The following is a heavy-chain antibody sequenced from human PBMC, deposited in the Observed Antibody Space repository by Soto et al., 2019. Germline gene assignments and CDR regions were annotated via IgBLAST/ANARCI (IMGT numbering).Heavy chain of an antibody. D-gene: IGHD2-2*01. Sequence: SETLSLTCTVSGGSISSYYWSWIRQPPGKGLEWIGYIYYSGSTNYNPSLKSRVTISVDTSKNQFSLKLSSVTAADTAVYYCARAEYCSSTSCPQAFDYWGQGTLVTVSS. V-gene: IGHV4-59*01. CDR2: IYYSGST. CDR1: GGSISSYY. CDR3: ARAEYCSSTSCPQAFDY. J-gene: IGHJ4*02.